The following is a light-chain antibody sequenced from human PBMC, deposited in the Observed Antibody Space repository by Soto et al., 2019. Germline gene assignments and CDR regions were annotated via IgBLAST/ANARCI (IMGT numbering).Light chain of an antibody. Sequence: EIVLTQSPATLSLSPGERATLSCRASQSVSSYLAWYQQKPGQAPRLLIYDASNRATGIPARFSGSGSGTDFTLTISSLEPEHFALYYCQQRAFGPGTKVDIK. CDR2: DAS. CDR3: QQRA. V-gene: IGKV3-11*01. CDR1: QSVSSY. J-gene: IGKJ3*01.